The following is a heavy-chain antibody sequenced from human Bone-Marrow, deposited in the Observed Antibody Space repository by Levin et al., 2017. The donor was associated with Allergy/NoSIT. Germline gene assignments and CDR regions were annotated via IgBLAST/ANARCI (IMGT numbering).Heavy chain of an antibody. CDR2: ISYDGSNK. CDR3: AKVYYDYVWGTYRDTLDAFHI. Sequence: GGSLRLSCAVSGFSFTLFGMHWVRQAPGKGLEWVAFISYDGSNKYYADSVKGRFTISRDNSKNTLFLQMNSLRAEDTAIYHCAKVYYDYVWGTYRDTLDAFHIWGQGTMVTVSS. V-gene: IGHV3-30*18. D-gene: IGHD3-16*02. CDR1: GFSFTLFG. J-gene: IGHJ3*02.